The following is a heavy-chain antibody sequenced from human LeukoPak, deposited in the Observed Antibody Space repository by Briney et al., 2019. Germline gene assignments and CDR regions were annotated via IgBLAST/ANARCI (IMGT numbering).Heavy chain of an antibody. Sequence: GGSLRLSCAASGFTFSSYEMNWVRQAPGKGLEWVSYISSSGSPTYYADSVKGRFTISRDNAKSSLYLQMTSLRAEDTAVYYCARDRGRGDYVWGTYRYTYYFDYWGQGTLVTVSS. D-gene: IGHD3-16*02. CDR1: GFTFSSYE. J-gene: IGHJ4*02. CDR2: ISSSGSPT. V-gene: IGHV3-48*03. CDR3: ARDRGRGDYVWGTYRYTYYFDY.